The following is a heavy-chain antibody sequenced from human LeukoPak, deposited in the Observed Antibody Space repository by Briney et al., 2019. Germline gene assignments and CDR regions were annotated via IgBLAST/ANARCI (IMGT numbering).Heavy chain of an antibody. CDR3: ACASNGYSNGWYGY. CDR1: GYSFTTFW. CDR2: IYPGDSDT. D-gene: IGHD5-18*01. V-gene: IGHV5-51*01. Sequence: GESLKISCKGSGYSFTTFWIGWVRQMPGKGLEWMGLIYPGDSDTRYSPSFQGQVTISADKSISTAYLQWSSLKASDTAIYYCACASNGYSNGWYGYWGQGTLVTVSS. J-gene: IGHJ4*02.